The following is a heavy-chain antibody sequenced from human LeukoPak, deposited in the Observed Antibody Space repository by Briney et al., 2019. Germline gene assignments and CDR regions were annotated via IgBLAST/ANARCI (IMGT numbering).Heavy chain of an antibody. CDR2: THESEGT. D-gene: IGHD5-24*01. V-gene: IGHV4-59*11. CDR3: VMGRGWQPGY. J-gene: IGHJ4*02. CDR1: GGSIGSHF. Sequence: ASETLSLTCTVAGGSIGSHFYNWVRQPPGKGLEWIGVTHESEGTNYNPSLKSRVSISVDTSKNQFSLKLTSVTAADTAVYYCVMGRGWQPGYWGQGALVTVSS.